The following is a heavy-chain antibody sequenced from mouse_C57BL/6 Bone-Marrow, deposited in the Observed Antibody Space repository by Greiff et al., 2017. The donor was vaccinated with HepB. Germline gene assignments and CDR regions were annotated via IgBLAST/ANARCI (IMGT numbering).Heavy chain of an antibody. D-gene: IGHD3-3*01. CDR2: ISSGGSYT. V-gene: IGHV5-6*02. CDR3: ARLVGQGY. Sequence: DVKLVESGGDLVKPGGSLKLSCAASGFTFSSYGMSWVRQTPDKRLEWVATISSGGSYTYYPDSVKGRFTISRDNAKNTLYLQMSSLKSEDTAMYYCARLVGQGYWGQGTTLTVSS. CDR1: GFTFSSYG. J-gene: IGHJ2*01.